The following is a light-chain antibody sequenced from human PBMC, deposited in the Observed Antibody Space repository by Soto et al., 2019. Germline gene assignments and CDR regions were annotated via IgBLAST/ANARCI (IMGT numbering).Light chain of an antibody. CDR1: QSVSSY. V-gene: IGKV3-11*01. CDR2: DAS. Sequence: EIVLTQSPATLSLSPGERATLSCRASQSVSSYLAWYQQKPGQAPRLLIYDASNRATGIPARFSGSGSGTEFTRTISSLAPEDFAVYYCQQRTNWPPHTFGGGTKVEIK. J-gene: IGKJ4*01. CDR3: QQRTNWPPHT.